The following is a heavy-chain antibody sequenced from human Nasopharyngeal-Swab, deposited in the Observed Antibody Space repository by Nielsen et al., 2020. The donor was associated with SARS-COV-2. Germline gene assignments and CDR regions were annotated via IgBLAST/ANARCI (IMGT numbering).Heavy chain of an antibody. CDR2: VNPNTGGT. J-gene: IGHJ3*02. Sequence: ASVKVSCKTSGYTFTGYFIHWVRQAPGQGLEWMGRVNPNTGGTDYAQNFQGRVIMSRDTSITTAYMELSSLTSDDTAVFYCAREGCSSTSCYVVNDVFDIWGQGTMVTVSS. D-gene: IGHD2-2*01. CDR3: AREGCSSTSCYVVNDVFDI. V-gene: IGHV1-2*06. CDR1: GYTFTGYF.